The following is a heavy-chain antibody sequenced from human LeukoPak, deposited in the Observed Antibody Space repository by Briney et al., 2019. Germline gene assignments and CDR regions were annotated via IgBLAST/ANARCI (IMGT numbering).Heavy chain of an antibody. CDR1: GFTFSNYN. CDR3: ARDSRFGKLLIPYFDY. D-gene: IGHD3-10*01. Sequence: GGSLRLSCAASGFTFSNYNMNWVRQAPGKGLEWVSYITSRSSSIYYADSVKGRFTISRDNTQNSLYLQMNSLRDEDTAVYYCARDSRFGKLLIPYFDYWGQGTLVTVSS. CDR2: ITSRSSSI. V-gene: IGHV3-48*02. J-gene: IGHJ4*02.